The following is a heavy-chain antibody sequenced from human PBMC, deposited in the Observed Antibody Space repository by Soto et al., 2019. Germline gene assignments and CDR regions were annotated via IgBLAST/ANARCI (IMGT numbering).Heavy chain of an antibody. CDR2: IYYSGST. CDR1: GGSISSYY. CDR3: ACGSGNYYNYFDY. J-gene: IGHJ4*02. V-gene: IGHV4-59*01. Sequence: PSETQSLTCTVSGGSISSYYGSWIRQPPGKGLEWIGYIYYSGSTNYNPSLKSRVTISVDTSKNQFSLKLSSVTAADTAVYYCACGSGNYYNYFDYWGQGTLVTVSS. D-gene: IGHD3-10*01.